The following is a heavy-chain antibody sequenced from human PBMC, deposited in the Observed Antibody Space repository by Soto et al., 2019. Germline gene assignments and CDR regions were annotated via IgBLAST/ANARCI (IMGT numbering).Heavy chain of an antibody. V-gene: IGHV3-48*02. CDR2: ISESTSGI. Sequence: EVQLVESGGGLVQPGGSLRLSCAASGFTFSSYSMNWVRQAPGKGLEWVSYISESTSGIYYADSVKCRFTISRDNAKNSLYLQMNSLRDEDTAVYYCVRDFHYAFDIWGQGTMLTVSS. CDR1: GFTFSSYS. J-gene: IGHJ3*02. CDR3: VRDFHYAFDI.